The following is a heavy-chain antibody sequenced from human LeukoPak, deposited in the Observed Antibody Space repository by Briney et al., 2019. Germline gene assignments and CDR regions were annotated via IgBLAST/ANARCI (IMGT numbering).Heavy chain of an antibody. CDR3: ARNRDGYNYNWFDP. CDR2: IIPRFGTA. Sequence: SVKVSCKTPGGTFSNYVVTWVRQAPGQGLEWMGRIIPRFGTANYAQKFQDRVTITTDESTSTAYMELSSLRSEDTAVYYCARNRDGYNYNWFDPRGQGTLVTVSS. D-gene: IGHD5-24*01. V-gene: IGHV1-69*05. CDR1: GGTFSNYV. J-gene: IGHJ5*02.